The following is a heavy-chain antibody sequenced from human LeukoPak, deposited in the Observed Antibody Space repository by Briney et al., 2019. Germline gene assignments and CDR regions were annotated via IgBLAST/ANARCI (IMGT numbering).Heavy chain of an antibody. V-gene: IGHV3-21*01. CDR3: ARVGYCGGDCSSHYMDV. J-gene: IGHJ6*03. D-gene: IGHD2-21*01. CDR1: GFTFSSYS. CDR2: ISSSSSYI. Sequence: PGGSLRLSCAASGFTFSSYSMNWVRQAPGKGLEWVSSISSSSSYIYYADSVKGRFTISRDNAKNSLYLQMNSLRAEDTAVYYCARVGYCGGDCSSHYMDVWGKGTTVTVSS.